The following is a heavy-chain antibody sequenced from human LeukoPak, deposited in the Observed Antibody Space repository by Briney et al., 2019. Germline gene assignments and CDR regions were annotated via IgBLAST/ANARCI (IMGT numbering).Heavy chain of an antibody. J-gene: IGHJ4*02. Sequence: GGSLRLSCAASGFTFSSYGMHWVRQAPGKGLEWVAFIRYDGSNKYYADSVKGRFTISRDNSKNTLYLQMNSLRAEDTAVYYCAKSSRSMITFGGVIVGVFDYWGQGTLVTVS. D-gene: IGHD3-16*02. CDR1: GFTFSSYG. CDR2: IRYDGSNK. CDR3: AKSSRSMITFGGVIVGVFDY. V-gene: IGHV3-30*02.